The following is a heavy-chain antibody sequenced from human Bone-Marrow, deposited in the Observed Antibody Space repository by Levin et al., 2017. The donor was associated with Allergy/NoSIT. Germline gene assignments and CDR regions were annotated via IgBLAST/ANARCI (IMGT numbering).Heavy chain of an antibody. CDR3: ARGKIAAPGTGKNWFDP. CDR1: GFPFSTYG. Sequence: LSLTCVASGFPFSTYGLHWVRQAPGKGLEWVAVIWYDGSNKYYADSVKGRFTISRDNAKNTLYLQMDSLRAEDTAVYYCARGKIAAPGTGKNWFDPWGQGTLVTVSS. D-gene: IGHD6-13*01. CDR2: IWYDGSNK. J-gene: IGHJ5*02. V-gene: IGHV3-33*01.